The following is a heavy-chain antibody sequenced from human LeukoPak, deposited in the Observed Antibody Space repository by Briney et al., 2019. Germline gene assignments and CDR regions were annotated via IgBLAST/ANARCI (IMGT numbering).Heavy chain of an antibody. D-gene: IGHD6-6*01. V-gene: IGHV4-59*01. CDR1: GGSISSYY. CDR2: IYYSGST. Sequence: SETLSLTCTVSGGSISSYYWSWIRQPPGKGLEWIGYIYYSGSTNYNPSLKSRVTISVDTSKNQFSLKLSSVTAADTAVYYCAREYSSSSRWFDPWAREPWSPSPQ. J-gene: IGHJ5*02. CDR3: AREYSSSSRWFDP.